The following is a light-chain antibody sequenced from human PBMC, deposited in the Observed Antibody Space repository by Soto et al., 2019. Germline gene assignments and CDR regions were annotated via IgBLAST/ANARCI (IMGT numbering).Light chain of an antibody. V-gene: IGKV3-20*01. CDR1: ESVSSSY. J-gene: IGKJ1*01. Sequence: EIVLTQSPGTLSLSPGERATLSCRASESVSSSYLAWYQQKPGQAPRLLIFGASSRATGTPDRFSGSGSGTDFTLTISRLEPGDFAVYYCQQYGSSPPWTFGQGTKVDIK. CDR3: QQYGSSPPWT. CDR2: GAS.